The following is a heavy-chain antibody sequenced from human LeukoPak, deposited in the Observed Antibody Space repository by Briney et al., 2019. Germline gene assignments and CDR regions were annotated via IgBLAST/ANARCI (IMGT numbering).Heavy chain of an antibody. CDR2: IKSDGST. D-gene: IGHD6-19*01. Sequence: GGSLRLSCAASGFTFSSYWMHWVRQTPGKGLVWVSRIKSDGSTIYADSVKGRFTISRDNSKNTLYLQMNSLRAEDTAVYYCARESSSGWYSPGGFDYWGQGTPATVSS. CDR1: GFTFSSYW. CDR3: ARESSSGWYSPGGFDY. J-gene: IGHJ4*02. V-gene: IGHV3-74*01.